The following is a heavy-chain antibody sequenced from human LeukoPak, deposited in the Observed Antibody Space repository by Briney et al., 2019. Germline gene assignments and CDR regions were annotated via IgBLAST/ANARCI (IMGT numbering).Heavy chain of an antibody. Sequence: SETLSLTCTVSGGSISSYYWSWIRQPAGKGLEWTGRIYTSGSTNYNPSLKSRVTMSVDTSKNQFSLKLSSVTAADTAVYYCARELVRGVAFDYWGQGTLVTVSS. J-gene: IGHJ4*02. CDR2: IYTSGST. CDR1: GGSISSYY. CDR3: ARELVRGVAFDY. V-gene: IGHV4-4*07. D-gene: IGHD3-10*01.